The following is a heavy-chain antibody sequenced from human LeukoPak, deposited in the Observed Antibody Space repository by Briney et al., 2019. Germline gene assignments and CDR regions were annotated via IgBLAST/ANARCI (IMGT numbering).Heavy chain of an antibody. J-gene: IGHJ4*02. CDR1: GFTFSSYW. Sequence: GGSLRLSCAASGFTFSSYWMSWVRQAPGKGLEWVANIKQDGSEKYYVDSVKGRFTISRDNAKNSLYLQMNSLRAEDTAVYYCARDFYGGKNPEIYWGQGTLVTVS. V-gene: IGHV3-7*01. CDR3: ARDFYGGKNPEIY. D-gene: IGHD4-23*01. CDR2: IKQDGSEK.